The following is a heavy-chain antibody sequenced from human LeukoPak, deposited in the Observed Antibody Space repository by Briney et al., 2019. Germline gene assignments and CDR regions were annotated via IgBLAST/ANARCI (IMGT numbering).Heavy chain of an antibody. CDR2: IRYDGSNK. J-gene: IGHJ6*03. V-gene: IGHV3-30*02. CDR1: GFTFSSYG. D-gene: IGHD2-2*01. CDR3: AKGRVPAGRRAIYYMDV. Sequence: GGSLRLSCAASGFTFSSYGMHWVRQAPGKGLEWVAFIRYDGSNKYYADSVKGRFTIPRDNSKNTLYLQMNSLRAEDTAVYYCAKGRVPAGRRAIYYMDVWGKGTTVTVSS.